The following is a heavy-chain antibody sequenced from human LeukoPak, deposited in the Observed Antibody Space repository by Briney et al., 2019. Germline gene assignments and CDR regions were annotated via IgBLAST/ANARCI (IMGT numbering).Heavy chain of an antibody. V-gene: IGHV4-59*01. Sequence: SETLSLTCTVSGGSISNYYWSWIRQPPGKGLEWIGYIYYSGSTNYNPSLKSRVTISVDTSKNLFSLKLSSVTAADTAVYYCVRGDWLTFDYWGQGALDTVSS. CDR3: VRGDWLTFDY. D-gene: IGHD3/OR15-3a*01. CDR2: IYYSGST. J-gene: IGHJ4*02. CDR1: GGSISNYY.